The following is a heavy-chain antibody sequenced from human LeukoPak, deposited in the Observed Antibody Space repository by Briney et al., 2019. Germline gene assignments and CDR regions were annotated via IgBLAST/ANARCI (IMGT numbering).Heavy chain of an antibody. CDR3: ARDVGVRGPKGSNRPTYYFDY. J-gene: IGHJ4*02. CDR2: ISSSSSYI. V-gene: IGHV3-21*01. D-gene: IGHD3-10*01. CDR1: GFTFSSYG. Sequence: GGSLRLSCAASGFTFSSYGMHWVRQAPGKGLEWVSSISSSSSYIYYADSVKGRFTISRDNAKNSLYLQMSSLRDEDTAVYYCARDVGVRGPKGSNRPTYYFDYWGQGTLVTVSS.